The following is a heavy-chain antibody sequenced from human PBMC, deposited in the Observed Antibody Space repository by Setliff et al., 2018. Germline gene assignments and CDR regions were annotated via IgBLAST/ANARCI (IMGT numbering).Heavy chain of an antibody. CDR3: ARAPRYFDPTGSYFDF. CDR2: TYYSGNT. CDR1: GGTFSDYH. D-gene: IGHD3-22*01. V-gene: IGHV4-34*01. Sequence: SETLSLTCAAYGGTFSDYHWTWIRQPPGKGLGWIASTYYSGNTYYNPSLKSRVTISVDTSKNQFSLKLTSVTAADTAVYYCARAPRYFDPTGSYFDFWGQGTLVTVSS. J-gene: IGHJ4*02.